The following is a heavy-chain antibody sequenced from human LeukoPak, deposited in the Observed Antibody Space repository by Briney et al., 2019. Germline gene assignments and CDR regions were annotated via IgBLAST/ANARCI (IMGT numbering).Heavy chain of an antibody. J-gene: IGHJ4*02. CDR3: ASDILTGYYSPNPVDY. CDR2: ISSSSSTI. D-gene: IGHD3-9*01. V-gene: IGHV3-48*01. Sequence: GGSLRLSCAASGFTFSSYSMNWVRQAPGKGLEWVSYISSSSSTIYYADSVKGRFTISRDNAKNSLYLQMNSLRAEDTAVYYCASDILTGYYSPNPVDYWGQGTLVTVSS. CDR1: GFTFSSYS.